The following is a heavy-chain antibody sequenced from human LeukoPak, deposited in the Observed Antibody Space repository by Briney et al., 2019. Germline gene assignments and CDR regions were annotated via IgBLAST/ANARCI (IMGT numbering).Heavy chain of an antibody. CDR3: ARAASSDY. J-gene: IGHJ4*02. CDR1: GGSFSGYY. V-gene: IGHV4-34*01. CDR2: INHSGST. Sequence: SETLSLTCAVYGGSFSGYYWSWIRQPPGKGLEWIGEINHSGSTNYNPSLKSRVTISVDTSRNQFSLKLSSVTAADTAVYYCARAASSDYWGQGTLVTVSS.